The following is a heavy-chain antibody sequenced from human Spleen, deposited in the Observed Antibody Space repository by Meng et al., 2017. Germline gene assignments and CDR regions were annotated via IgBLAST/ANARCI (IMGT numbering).Heavy chain of an antibody. CDR1: GYSISSGYY. V-gene: IGHV4-38-2*01. CDR2: VYRSGNT. CDR3: ARSAYDPRGEGHAFDI. J-gene: IGHJ3*02. D-gene: IGHD3-16*01. Sequence: SQTLSLTCAVSGYSISSGYYWGWIRQPPGKGLEWIGSVYRSGNTYYNPALKSRVTISVEKSKNQFSLELSSVTAADTAVYYCARSAYDPRGEGHAFDIWGQGTMVTVSS.